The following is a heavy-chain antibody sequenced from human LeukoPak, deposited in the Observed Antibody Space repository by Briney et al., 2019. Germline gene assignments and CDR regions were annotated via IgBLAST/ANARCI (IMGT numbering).Heavy chain of an antibody. J-gene: IGHJ4*02. D-gene: IGHD3-22*01. CDR3: ARTHYDDGSAYRSLDY. V-gene: IGHV3-7*01. CDR2: IKPDGGEE. CDR1: RFTFSNYW. Sequence: GGSLRLSCAASRFTFSNYWMTWVRQAPGKGLEWVANIKPDGGEEYSVDSVEGRFTISRDNAKNSLYMQMNSLRAEDTALYYCARTHYDDGSAYRSLDYWGQGTLVTVSS.